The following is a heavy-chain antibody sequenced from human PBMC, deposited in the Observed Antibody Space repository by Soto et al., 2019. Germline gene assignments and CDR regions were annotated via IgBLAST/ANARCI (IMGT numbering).Heavy chain of an antibody. CDR2: IYYSGST. J-gene: IGHJ4*02. V-gene: IGHV4-39*01. D-gene: IGHD3-9*01. CDR1: GGSISSSSYY. CDR3: ARHRGYYDILTGYYTELNFDY. Sequence: QLQLQESGPGLVKPSETLSLTCTVSGGSISSSSYYWGWIRQPPGKGLEWIASIYYSGSTYYNPSLKSRVTISVDTSKNHFSLKLSSVTAADTAVYYCARHRGYYDILTGYYTELNFDYWGQGTLVTVSS.